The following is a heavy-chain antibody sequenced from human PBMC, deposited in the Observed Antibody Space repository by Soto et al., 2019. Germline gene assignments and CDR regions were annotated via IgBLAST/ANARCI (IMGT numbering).Heavy chain of an antibody. CDR2: IYYSGST. V-gene: IGHV4-31*03. D-gene: IGHD2-2*01. CDR1: GGSISSGGYY. Sequence: SETLSLTCTVSGGSISSGGYYWSWIRQHPGKGMEWIGYIYYSGSTYYNPSLKSRVTISVDTSKNQFSLKLSSVTAADTAVYYCARDHVVVVPAATYGLWGTEEYYYYGMDVWGQGTTVTVSS. J-gene: IGHJ6*02. CDR3: ARDHVVVVPAATYGLWGTEEYYYYGMDV.